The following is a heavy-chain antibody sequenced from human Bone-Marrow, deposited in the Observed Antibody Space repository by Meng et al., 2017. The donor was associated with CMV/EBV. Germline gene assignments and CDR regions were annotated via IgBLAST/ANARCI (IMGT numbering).Heavy chain of an antibody. Sequence: SVKVSCKASGGTFSSYAISWVRQAPGQGLEWMGGIIPIFGTANYAQKFQGRVTITTDESTSTAYMELSSLRSEDTAVYYCATNYDILTGYYRGYYFDYWGQRTLVAVSS. CDR2: IIPIFGTA. V-gene: IGHV1-69*05. CDR1: GGTFSSYA. D-gene: IGHD3-9*01. J-gene: IGHJ4*02. CDR3: ATNYDILTGYYRGYYFDY.